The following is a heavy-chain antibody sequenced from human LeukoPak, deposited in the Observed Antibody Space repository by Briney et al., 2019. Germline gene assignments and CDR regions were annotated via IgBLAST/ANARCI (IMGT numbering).Heavy chain of an antibody. Sequence: GRSLRLSCAASGFTFSSYGMHWVRQAPGKGLEWVAVIWYDGSKKYYADSVKGRFTISRDNSKNTLYLQMNSLRVEDTAVYYCVRDVRGSGSYWGQGTLVSVSS. D-gene: IGHD3-10*01. CDR3: VRDVRGSGSY. V-gene: IGHV3-33*01. CDR2: IWYDGSKK. CDR1: GFTFSSYG. J-gene: IGHJ4*02.